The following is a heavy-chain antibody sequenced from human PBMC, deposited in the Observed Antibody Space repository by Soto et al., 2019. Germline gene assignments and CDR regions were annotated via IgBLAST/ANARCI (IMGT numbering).Heavy chain of an antibody. J-gene: IGHJ6*02. D-gene: IGHD6-6*01. CDR1: GYTFTSYD. CDR2: MHPNSGNT. Sequence: QVQLVQSGAEVKKPGASVKVSCKASGYTFTSYDINWVRQATGQGLEWMGWMHPNSGNTGYAQKFQGIVTMTRNTSISTAYMELSSLRSEDTAVYYCARGVAARPVDYGMDVWGQGTTFTVSS. CDR3: ARGVAARPVDYGMDV. V-gene: IGHV1-8*01.